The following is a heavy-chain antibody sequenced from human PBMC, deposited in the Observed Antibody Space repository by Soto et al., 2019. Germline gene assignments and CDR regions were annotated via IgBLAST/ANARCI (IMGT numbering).Heavy chain of an antibody. CDR1: GYTFTTFG. D-gene: IGHD3-10*01. CDR3: ARHVLWFGELVAALKYYYDYYGMDV. V-gene: IGHV1-18*01. J-gene: IGHJ6*02. CDR2: ISANKGTA. Sequence: ASVKVSCKASGYTFTTFGISWVRQAPGQGLEGVGWISANKGTANHAQKFQGRVTCTAEKDPSTAYMGLSSLRSEDTAVYYCARHVLWFGELVAALKYYYDYYGMDVWGQGTAVTVSS.